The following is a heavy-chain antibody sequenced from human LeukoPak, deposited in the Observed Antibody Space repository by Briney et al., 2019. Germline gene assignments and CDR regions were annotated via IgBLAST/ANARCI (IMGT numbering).Heavy chain of an antibody. CDR1: VSSISTEGYY. CDR3: ARGYGDYSTPFDP. D-gene: IGHD4-17*01. Sequence: PSETLSLTCTFSVSSISTEGYYWTWIRQPPGEGLEWIGNIYGTASIDYNPSIKSRLSISLDTSKNQFSLKLSSVTAADTAVYYCARGYGDYSTPFDPWGQGTLVTVSS. J-gene: IGHJ5*02. V-gene: IGHV4-31*03. CDR2: IYGTASI.